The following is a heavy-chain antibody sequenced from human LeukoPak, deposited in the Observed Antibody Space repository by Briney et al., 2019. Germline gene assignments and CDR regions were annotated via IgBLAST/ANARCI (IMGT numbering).Heavy chain of an antibody. D-gene: IGHD2-15*01. CDR1: GFTFANFG. CDR2: IIGGAGST. Sequence: GSLRLSCAASGFTFANFGMTWVRQAPGKGLEWVSSIIGGAGSTYYADSVKGRFTISRDNSKNTLYLQMNSLRAEDTAVYYCANTVALPSFDYWGQGTLVTVSS. CDR3: ANTVALPSFDY. J-gene: IGHJ4*02. V-gene: IGHV3-23*01.